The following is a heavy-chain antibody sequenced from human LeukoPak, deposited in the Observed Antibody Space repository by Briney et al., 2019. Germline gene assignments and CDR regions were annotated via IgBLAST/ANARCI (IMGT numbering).Heavy chain of an antibody. D-gene: IGHD3-10*01. CDR1: GYTFTGYY. J-gene: IGHJ4*02. Sequence: EASVKVSCKASGYTFTGYYMHWVRQAPGQGLEWMGWINPNSGGTNYAQKFQGRVTMTRDTSISTAYMELSRLRSDDTAVYYCARLIIYGSGRSRDYWGQGTLVTVSS. CDR3: ARLIIYGSGRSRDY. V-gene: IGHV1-2*02. CDR2: INPNSGGT.